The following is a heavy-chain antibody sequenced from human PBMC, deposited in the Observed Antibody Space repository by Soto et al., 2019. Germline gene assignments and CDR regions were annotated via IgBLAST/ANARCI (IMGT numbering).Heavy chain of an antibody. D-gene: IGHD6-19*01. Sequence: EVQLVESGGGLVQPGGSLRLSCAASGFTFSIYWMSWVRQTPGRGLEWVANIKQDGSEKYYVDSVKGRFTISRDNAKNSLYLQMNSLRAEDTAVYYCARVQWLDDYWGQGTLVTVSS. CDR3: ARVQWLDDY. CDR2: IKQDGSEK. J-gene: IGHJ4*02. V-gene: IGHV3-7*03. CDR1: GFTFSIYW.